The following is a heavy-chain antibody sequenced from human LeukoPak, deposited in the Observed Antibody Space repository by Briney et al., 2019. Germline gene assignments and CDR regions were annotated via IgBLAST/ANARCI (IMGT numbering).Heavy chain of an antibody. Sequence: SETLSLTCTVSGGSISSYYWSWIRQPPGKGLEGIGYIYYSGSTNYNPSLKSRVTISVDTSKNQFSLKLSSVTAADTAVYYCARDSHYDFWSGYYTHWGQGTLVTVSS. J-gene: IGHJ4*02. D-gene: IGHD3-3*01. CDR1: GGSISSYY. CDR3: ARDSHYDFWSGYYTH. V-gene: IGHV4-59*01. CDR2: IYYSGST.